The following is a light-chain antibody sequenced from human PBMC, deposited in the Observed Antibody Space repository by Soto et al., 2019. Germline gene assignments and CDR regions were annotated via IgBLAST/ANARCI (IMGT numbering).Light chain of an antibody. J-gene: IGKJ2*01. Sequence: DIQMTQSPSTLSASAGDRVTITCRASQSVTNWLAWYQQKPGKAPNLLIYDASRLQSGIPSRFSGSGSGTDFTLTISSRQPEDFASYYCQQDSTYPYTFGRGTKLEIK. V-gene: IGKV1-5*01. CDR2: DAS. CDR1: QSVTNW. CDR3: QQDSTYPYT.